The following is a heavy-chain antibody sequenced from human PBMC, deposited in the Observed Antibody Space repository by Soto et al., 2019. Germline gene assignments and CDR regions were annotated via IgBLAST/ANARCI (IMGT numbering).Heavy chain of an antibody. V-gene: IGHV1-18*01. CDR3: ARDRIQGFGFLADY. Sequence: QVQLVQSGGEVKKPGASLKVSCKTSGYRLTSYGISWVRQAPGQGLEWMGWINPYNGNTKYVQNLQGRVTMTTDTSTSTAYMELRSLRYDDTAIYYCARDRIQGFGFLADYWGQGTLVTVSS. D-gene: IGHD3-10*01. CDR1: GYRLTSYG. J-gene: IGHJ4*02. CDR2: INPYNGNT.